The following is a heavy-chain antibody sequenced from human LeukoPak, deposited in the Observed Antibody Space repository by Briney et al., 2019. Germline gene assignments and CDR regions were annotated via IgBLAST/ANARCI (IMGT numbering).Heavy chain of an antibody. CDR2: IYTSGST. CDR3: ARVEMSSTTNYYYYMDV. J-gene: IGHJ6*03. CDR1: GGSISSYY. Sequence: SETLSLTCTVSGGSISSYYWSWIRQPAGKGLEWIGRIYTSGSTNYNPSLKSRVTMSVDTSKNQFSLKLSSVTAADTAVYYCARVEMSSTTNYYYYMDVWGKGTTVTVSS. D-gene: IGHD2-2*01. V-gene: IGHV4-4*07.